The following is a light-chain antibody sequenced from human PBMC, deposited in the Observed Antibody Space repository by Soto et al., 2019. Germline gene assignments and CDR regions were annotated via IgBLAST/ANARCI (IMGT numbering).Light chain of an antibody. Sequence: QSVLTQPPSVSGAPGQRVTISCTGSSSNIGAGYDVHWYQQLPGTAPKLLICGNSNRPSGVPDRFSGSKSGNSASLAITGLQAEDEADYYCQSYDSSLSGWVFGGGTKLTVL. V-gene: IGLV1-40*01. CDR3: QSYDSSLSGWV. CDR1: SSNIGAGYD. CDR2: GNS. J-gene: IGLJ3*02.